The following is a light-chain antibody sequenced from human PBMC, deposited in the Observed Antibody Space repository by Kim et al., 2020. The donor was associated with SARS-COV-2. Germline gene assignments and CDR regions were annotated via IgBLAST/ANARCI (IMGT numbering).Light chain of an antibody. J-gene: IGLJ3*02. CDR3: QSYDTSLSVWV. CDR2: ANK. V-gene: IGLV1-40*01. CDR1: TSNLGAGYD. Sequence: QGVPISCTGSTSNLGAGYDVHWYQQLPGTAPKLLIFANKNRPSGVPDRFSGSKSGTSASLAITGLQAEDESDYFCQSYDTSLSVWVFGGGTQLTVL.